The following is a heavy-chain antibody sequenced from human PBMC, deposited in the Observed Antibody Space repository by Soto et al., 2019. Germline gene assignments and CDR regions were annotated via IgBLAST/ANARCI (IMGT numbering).Heavy chain of an antibody. CDR1: GGSFSGYY. CDR2: INHSGST. D-gene: IGHD3-16*01. CDR3: ARDKITGLGDH. V-gene: IGHV4-34*01. Sequence: LETLSLTCAVYGGSFSGYYWTWIRQPPGTGLEWIGEINHSGSTNYNPSLKSRVTISVDTSKNQFSLKLTSVTAADTAVYYCARDKITGLGDHWGQVTLVTVS. J-gene: IGHJ4*02.